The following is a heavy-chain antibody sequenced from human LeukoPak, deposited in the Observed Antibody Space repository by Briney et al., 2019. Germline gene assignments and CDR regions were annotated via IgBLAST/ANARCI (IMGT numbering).Heavy chain of an antibody. V-gene: IGHV3-30-3*02. Sequence: GGSLRLSCAASGFTFSSYAMHWVRQAPGKGLEWVAVISYDGSNKYYADSVKGRFTISRDNSKNTLYLQMNSLRAEDTAVYYCAKKKRLWFGESSGNGVWGPRTPVTVSS. CDR2: ISYDGSNK. CDR3: AKKKRLWFGESSGNGV. D-gene: IGHD3-10*01. CDR1: GFTFSSYA. J-gene: IGHJ6*02.